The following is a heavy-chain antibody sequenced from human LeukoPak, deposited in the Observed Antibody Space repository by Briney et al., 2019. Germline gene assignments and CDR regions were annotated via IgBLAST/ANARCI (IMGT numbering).Heavy chain of an antibody. V-gene: IGHV1-46*01. CDR2: INPSGGST. CDR1: GGTFSSYA. J-gene: IGHJ4*02. Sequence: ASVKVSCKASGGTFSSYAISWVRQAPGQGLEWMGIINPSGGSTSYAQKFQGRVTMTRDTSTSTVYMELSSLRSEDTAVYYCARGDCTNGVCYPAGYWGQGTLVTVSS. D-gene: IGHD2-8*01. CDR3: ARGDCTNGVCYPAGY.